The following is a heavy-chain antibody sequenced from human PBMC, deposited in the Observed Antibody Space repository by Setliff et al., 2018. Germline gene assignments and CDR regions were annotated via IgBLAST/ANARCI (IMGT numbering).Heavy chain of an antibody. CDR3: ARQRYYDTTGKAFDI. J-gene: IGHJ3*02. V-gene: IGHV3-48*01. D-gene: IGHD1-1*01. Sequence: GGSLRLSCAASGFTFSDYSMNWVRQAPGKGLHWVSYISSASRTIHYADSVKGRFTISRDNAMNSLYLQMNSLRADDTAVYYCARQRYYDTTGKAFDIWGQGTMVTVSS. CDR2: ISSASRTI. CDR1: GFTFSDYS.